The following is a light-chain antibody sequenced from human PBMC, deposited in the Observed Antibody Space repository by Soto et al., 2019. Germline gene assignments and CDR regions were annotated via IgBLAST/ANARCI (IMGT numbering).Light chain of an antibody. V-gene: IGLV1-44*01. CDR2: SNN. J-gene: IGLJ1*01. Sequence: QSVLTQPPSASGTPGQRVTISCSGSSSNIGSNTVSWYQQLPGTAPKLLIYSNNQRPSGVPDRFSGSKSGTSASLAISGLQSEDEADYYCAAWDDSLNGRVFGTGTKV. CDR3: AAWDDSLNGRV. CDR1: SSNIGSNT.